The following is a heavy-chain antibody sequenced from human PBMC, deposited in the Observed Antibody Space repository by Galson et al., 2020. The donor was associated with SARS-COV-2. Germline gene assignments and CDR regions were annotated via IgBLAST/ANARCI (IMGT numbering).Heavy chain of an antibody. CDR3: AIANSKDAATFFRSHSFDY. J-gene: IGHJ4*02. V-gene: IGHV4-34*01. CDR1: GESFTYYY. D-gene: IGHD1-26*01. CDR2: VNHFGPA. Sequence: SETLSLTCAVYGESFTYYYDWTWNRQTPGKGLQWIGEVNHFGPATYNPSLTSRVTISLDTSKSQFSLIVRSMTAADAGVYYCAIANSKDAATFFRSHSFDYWGQGNLVTVSS.